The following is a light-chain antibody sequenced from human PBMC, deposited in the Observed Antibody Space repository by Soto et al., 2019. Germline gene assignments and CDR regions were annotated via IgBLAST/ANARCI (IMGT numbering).Light chain of an antibody. CDR1: SSNLGAGHD. J-gene: IGLJ2*01. CDR2: GND. Sequence: QSVLTQPPSVSGAPGQRVTISCTGSSSNLGAGHDVHWYQQLPGAAPRLLIYGNDNRPSEVPDRFSGSKSGTSASLAITGLQAGDEADYYCPSYDTSLSGRVFGGGTKLTVL. CDR3: PSYDTSLSGRV. V-gene: IGLV1-40*01.